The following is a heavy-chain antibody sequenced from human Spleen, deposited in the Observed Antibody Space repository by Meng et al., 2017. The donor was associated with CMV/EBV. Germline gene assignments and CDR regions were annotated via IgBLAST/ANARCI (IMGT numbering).Heavy chain of an antibody. D-gene: IGHD4-23*01. V-gene: IGHV3-21*01. J-gene: IGHJ4*02. CDR3: ARDRFTTVADY. CDR2: ISSSSYI. Sequence: GGSLRLSCAASGFTFSSYSMNWVRQAPGKGLEWVSSISSSSYIYYADSVKVRFTISRDNAKNSLYLQMNSLRAEDTAVYYCARDRFTTVADYWGQGTLVTVSS. CDR1: GFTFSSYS.